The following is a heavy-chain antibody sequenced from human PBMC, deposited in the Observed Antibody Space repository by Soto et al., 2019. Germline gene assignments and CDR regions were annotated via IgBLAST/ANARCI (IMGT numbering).Heavy chain of an antibody. J-gene: IGHJ4*02. CDR3: AKVSDFWSGYFLHPFDY. D-gene: IGHD3-3*01. V-gene: IGHV3-23*01. CDR2: ISGSGGST. Sequence: GGSLRLSCAASGFTFSSYAMSWVRQAPGKGLEWVSAISGSGGSTYYADSVKGRFTISRDNSKNTLYLQMNSLRAEDTAVYYCAKVSDFWSGYFLHPFDYWGKGTLVTVSS. CDR1: GFTFSSYA.